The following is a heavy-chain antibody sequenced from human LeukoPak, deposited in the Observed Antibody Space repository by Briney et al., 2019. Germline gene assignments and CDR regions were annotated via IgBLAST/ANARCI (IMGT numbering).Heavy chain of an antibody. J-gene: IGHJ5*02. Sequence: SETLSLTCTVSGGSISSYYWSWIRQPPGKGLEWIGYIYYSGSTNYNPSLKSRVTISVDTSKNQFSLKLSSVTAADTAVYYCARTSNYDFWSGYYKDSWFDPWGQGTLVTVSS. V-gene: IGHV4-59*01. CDR1: GGSISSYY. CDR2: IYYSGST. D-gene: IGHD3-3*01. CDR3: ARTSNYDFWSGYYKDSWFDP.